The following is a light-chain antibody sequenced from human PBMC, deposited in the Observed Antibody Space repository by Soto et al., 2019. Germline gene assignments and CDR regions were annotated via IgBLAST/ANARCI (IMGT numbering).Light chain of an antibody. CDR3: QQYAGPSRT. V-gene: IGKV3-20*01. J-gene: IGKJ1*01. CDR1: QSVSSSY. CDR2: GAS. Sequence: EIVLTQSPGTLSLSPGEGATLSCRASQSVSSSYLAWYQQKPGQAPTLLIYGASNRAAGIPDRFSGSGSGTDFTLTISRLEAEDFAVYYCQQYAGPSRTFGQGTQVEIK.